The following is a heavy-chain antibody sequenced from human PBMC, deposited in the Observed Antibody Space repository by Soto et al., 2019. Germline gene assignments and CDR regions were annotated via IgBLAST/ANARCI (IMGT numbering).Heavy chain of an antibody. CDR1: GFTFSSYA. CDR3: ARRLFIAATDTEPFDS. Sequence: GGSLRLSCAASGFTFSSYAMSWVRQAPGKGLEWVSAISGGGNDRFYAYSVKGRFTISRENSRNTLYLHMHSLTAEDTAVHYGARRLFIAATDTEPFDSGGQGTLVTVSS. CDR2: ISGGGNDR. V-gene: IGHV3-23*01. J-gene: IGHJ4*02. D-gene: IGHD6-13*01.